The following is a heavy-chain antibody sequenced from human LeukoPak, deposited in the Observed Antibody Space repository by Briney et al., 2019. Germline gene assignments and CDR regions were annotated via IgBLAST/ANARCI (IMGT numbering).Heavy chain of an antibody. CDR1: GFTFSSYA. CDR3: AKGKYSSGWYYFDY. CDR2: ISGNGGST. V-gene: IGHV3-23*01. Sequence: GGSLRLSCAASGFTFSSYAMSWVRQAPGKGLEWVSGISGNGGSTYYADSVRGQFTVSRDNSKDTLHLQMNSLRAEDTAVYYCAKGKYSSGWYYFDYWGQGTLVTVSS. D-gene: IGHD6-19*01. J-gene: IGHJ4*02.